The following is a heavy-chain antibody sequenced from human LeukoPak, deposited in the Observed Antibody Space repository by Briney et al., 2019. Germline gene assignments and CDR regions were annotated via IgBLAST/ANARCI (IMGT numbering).Heavy chain of an antibody. Sequence: SETLSLTCTVSGGSISSGGYYWSWIRQHPGKGLEWIGYIYYSGSTYYNPSLKSRVTISVDTSKNQFSLKLSSVTAADTAVYYCAAYGGNDRDAFDIWGQGTMVTVSS. CDR2: IYYSGST. D-gene: IGHD4-23*01. J-gene: IGHJ3*02. CDR1: GGSISSGGYY. CDR3: AAYGGNDRDAFDI. V-gene: IGHV4-31*03.